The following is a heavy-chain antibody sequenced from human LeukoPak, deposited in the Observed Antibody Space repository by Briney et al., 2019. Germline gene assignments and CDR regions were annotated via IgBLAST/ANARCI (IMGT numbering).Heavy chain of an antibody. CDR2: ISYDGSNK. J-gene: IGHJ4*02. Sequence: PGRFLRLSCAASGFTFSSYAMHWVRQAPGKGLEWVAVISYDGSNKYYADSAKGRFTISRDNSKNTLYLQMNSLRAEDTAVYYCARPYDGYDLVPFDYWGKGTLVTVSS. CDR1: GFTFSSYA. CDR3: ARPYDGYDLVPFDY. D-gene: IGHD5-12*01. V-gene: IGHV3-30-3*01.